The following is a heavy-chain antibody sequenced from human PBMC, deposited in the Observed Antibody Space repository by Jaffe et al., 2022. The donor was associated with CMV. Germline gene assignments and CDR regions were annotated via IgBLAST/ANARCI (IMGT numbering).Heavy chain of an antibody. D-gene: IGHD2-15*01. V-gene: IGHV4-59*08. CDR3: ARRRSGGSYDGPNWFDP. J-gene: IGHJ5*02. CDR2: IYYSGST. Sequence: QVQLQESGPGLVKPSETLSLTCTVSGGSISSYYWSWIRQPPGKGLEWIGYIYYSGSTNYNPSLKSRVTISVDTSKNQFSLKLSSVTAADTAVYYCARRRSGGSYDGPNWFDPWGQGTLVTVSS. CDR1: GGSISSYY.